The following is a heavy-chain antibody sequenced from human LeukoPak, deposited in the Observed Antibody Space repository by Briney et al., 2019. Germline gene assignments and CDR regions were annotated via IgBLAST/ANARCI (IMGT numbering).Heavy chain of an antibody. D-gene: IGHD3-22*01. V-gene: IGHV3-23*01. J-gene: IGHJ4*02. Sequence: AGGSLRLSCAASGFTFSSYAMSWVRQAPGKGLEWVSAISGSGGSTYYADSVKGRFPISRDNSKNTLYLQMNSLRAEDTAVYYCAKGRDYYDSSGYYYYFDYWGQGTLVTVSS. CDR1: GFTFSSYA. CDR2: ISGSGGST. CDR3: AKGRDYYDSSGYYYYFDY.